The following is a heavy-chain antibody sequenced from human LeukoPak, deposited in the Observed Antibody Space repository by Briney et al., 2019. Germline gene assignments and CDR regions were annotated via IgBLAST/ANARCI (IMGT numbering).Heavy chain of an antibody. J-gene: IGHJ5*02. Sequence: SETLSLTCTVSGGSISSYYWSWIRQPPGKGLEWIGYIYYSGNTNYNPSLKSRVIISADTSKNQYFLRLSSVTAADTAVYYCARGGVAIPAANNWFDPWGQGTLVTVSS. V-gene: IGHV4-59*01. CDR2: IYYSGNT. D-gene: IGHD2-2*01. CDR1: GGSISSYY. CDR3: ARGGVAIPAANNWFDP.